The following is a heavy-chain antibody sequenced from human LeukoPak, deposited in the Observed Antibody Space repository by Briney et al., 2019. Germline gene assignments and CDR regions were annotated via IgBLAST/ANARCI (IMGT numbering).Heavy chain of an antibody. CDR1: GGSISSYY. V-gene: IGHV4-59*01. Sequence: SETLSLTCTVSGGSISSYYWSWIRQPPGKGLEWIGYIYYSGSTNYNPSLKSRVTISVDTSKNQFSLKLSSVTAADTVVYYCAGGDLKVVYDSRSGFDYWGQGTLVTVSS. CDR3: AGGDLKVVYDSRSGFDY. CDR2: IYYSGST. D-gene: IGHD3-22*01. J-gene: IGHJ4*02.